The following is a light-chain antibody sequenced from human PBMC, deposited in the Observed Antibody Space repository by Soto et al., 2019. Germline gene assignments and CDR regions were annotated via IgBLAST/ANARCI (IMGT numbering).Light chain of an antibody. CDR1: QGISSY. CDR2: AAS. V-gene: IGKV1-9*01. J-gene: IGKJ5*01. Sequence: DIQLTQSPSFLSASVGDRVTMTCRASQGISSYLAWYQQKPGKAPKLLIYAASTLQSGVPSRFSGSGSGTEFTLTISSLQPEDFATYYCQQLNSYPHTFGQGTRLEIK. CDR3: QQLNSYPHT.